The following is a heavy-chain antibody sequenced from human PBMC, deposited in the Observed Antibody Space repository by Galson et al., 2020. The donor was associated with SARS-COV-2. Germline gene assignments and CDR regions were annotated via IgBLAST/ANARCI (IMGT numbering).Heavy chain of an antibody. V-gene: IGHV1-2*02. J-gene: IGHJ3*02. CDR3: ARGHDSSGLGFLGAFDM. D-gene: IGHD3-22*01. CDR1: GYTFTGYY. Sequence: ASVKVSCKASGYTFTGYYMHWVRQAPGHGLEWMGWINPNSGGTNYAQKFQGRVTMTRDTSISTAYMELSRLRSDDTAVYYCARGHDSSGLGFLGAFDMWGQGTMVTVSS. CDR2: INPNSGGT.